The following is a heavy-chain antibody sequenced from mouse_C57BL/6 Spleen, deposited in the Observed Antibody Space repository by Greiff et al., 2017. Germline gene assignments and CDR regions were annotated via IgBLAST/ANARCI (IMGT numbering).Heavy chain of an antibody. CDR1: GYTFTDYE. Sequence: VKLVESGAELVRPGASVTLSCKASGYTFTDYEMHWVKQTPVHGLEWIGAIDPETGGTAYNQKFKGKAILTADKSSSTAYMELRSLTSEDSAVYYCTGRQLRPGDYWGQGTTLTVSS. CDR2: IDPETGGT. V-gene: IGHV1-15*01. D-gene: IGHD3-2*02. J-gene: IGHJ2*01. CDR3: TGRQLRPGDY.